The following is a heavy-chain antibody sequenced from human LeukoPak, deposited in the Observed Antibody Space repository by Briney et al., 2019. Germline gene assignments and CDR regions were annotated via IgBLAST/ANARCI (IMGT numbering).Heavy chain of an antibody. CDR2: LNPSGRI. V-gene: IGHV4-61*02. Sequence: SETLSLTCTVSGDSISRNSHYWCWIRQSAGKGLEWIGRLNPSGRIDYNPSLKSRLTMSLDPSENKFSLKLSSVTAADTALYYCARGRTSGDFFDYWGQGALVTVSS. D-gene: IGHD4-17*01. J-gene: IGHJ4*02. CDR3: ARGRTSGDFFDY. CDR1: GDSISRNSHY.